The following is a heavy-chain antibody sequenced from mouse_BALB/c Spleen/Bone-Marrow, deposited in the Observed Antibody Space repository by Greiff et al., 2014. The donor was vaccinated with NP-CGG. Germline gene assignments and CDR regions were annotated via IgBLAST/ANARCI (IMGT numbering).Heavy chain of an antibody. CDR1: GYTFTDYY. J-gene: IGHJ4*01. V-gene: IGHV1-26*01. Sequence: EVKLQESGPDLVKPGASVKMSCRASGYTFTDYYMKWVKQSHGKRPEWIGDINPNNGNTFYNQKFKGKASLTVDKSSTTAYMQLNSLTSEDSAVYYCARSRAMDYWGQGTSVTVSS. CDR3: ARSRAMDY. CDR2: INPNNGNT.